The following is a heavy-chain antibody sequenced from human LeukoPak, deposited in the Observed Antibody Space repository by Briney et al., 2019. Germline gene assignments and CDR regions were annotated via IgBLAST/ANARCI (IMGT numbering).Heavy chain of an antibody. J-gene: IGHJ3*02. Sequence: ASVKVSCKASGYTCTSYDINWVRQATGQGREWRGWMNPNSGNTGYAQKFQGRVTMTRNTSISTAYMELSSLRSEDTAVYYCASLSGYGLYAFDIWGQGTMVTVSS. CDR2: MNPNSGNT. CDR1: GYTCTSYD. V-gene: IGHV1-8*01. D-gene: IGHD5-12*01. CDR3: ASLSGYGLYAFDI.